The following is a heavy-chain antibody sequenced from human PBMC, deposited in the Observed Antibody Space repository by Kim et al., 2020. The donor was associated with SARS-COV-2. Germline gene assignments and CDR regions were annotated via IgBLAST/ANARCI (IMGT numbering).Heavy chain of an antibody. D-gene: IGHD2-15*01. CDR2: INSHDGTT. CDR1: GYTFTNYY. J-gene: IGHJ5*02. V-gene: IGHV1-46*01. CDR3: AREVGGGRICIGGSCYESNWFDP. Sequence: ASVKVSCKTSGYTFTNYYIHWVRQAPGQGLEWMGIINSHDGTTTYAQNFQGRVTMSRDTSTTTVSMELNSLRYDDTAMYYCAREVGGGRICIGGSCYESNWFDPWGQGTLVTVSS.